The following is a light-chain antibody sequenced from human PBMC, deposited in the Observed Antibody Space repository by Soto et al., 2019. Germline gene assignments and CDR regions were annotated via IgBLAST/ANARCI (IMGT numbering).Light chain of an antibody. CDR1: QSINSW. CDR3: QQYNSDPST. Sequence: DIQMIQSPATRSASVGDRVTITCRASQSINSWLAWYQQKPGKAPKLLIYKASSLETGVPSRFSGSGSGTEFTLTISSLQPDDFATYYCQQYNSDPSTFGPGTKVDIK. V-gene: IGKV1-5*03. J-gene: IGKJ3*01. CDR2: KAS.